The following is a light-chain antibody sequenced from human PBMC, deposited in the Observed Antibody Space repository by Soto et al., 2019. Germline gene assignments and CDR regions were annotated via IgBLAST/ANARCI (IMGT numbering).Light chain of an antibody. Sequence: QSALTQPASVSGSPGQAITISCTGTSSDVGGYNYVSWYQQHPGKAPNLMIYDVSNRPSGVSNRFSGSKSGNTASLTISGLQDEDEADYYCSSYTSSSTIFGGGTKLTVL. V-gene: IGLV2-14*01. CDR2: DVS. J-gene: IGLJ2*01. CDR1: SSDVGGYNY. CDR3: SSYTSSSTI.